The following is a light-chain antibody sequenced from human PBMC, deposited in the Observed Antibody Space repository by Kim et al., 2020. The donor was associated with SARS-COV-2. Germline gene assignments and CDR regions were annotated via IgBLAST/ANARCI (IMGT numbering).Light chain of an antibody. CDR1: QTVLYNY. V-gene: IGKV4-1*01. J-gene: IGKJ1*01. CDR3: QQYYSIPWT. CDR2: GAS. Sequence: LGERATINCKSSQTVLYNYLAWYQHKPGQPPKLLISGASTREAGVPDRFSGSESGTDFTLTISSLQAEDVAVYYCQQYYSIPWTFGQGTKVDIK.